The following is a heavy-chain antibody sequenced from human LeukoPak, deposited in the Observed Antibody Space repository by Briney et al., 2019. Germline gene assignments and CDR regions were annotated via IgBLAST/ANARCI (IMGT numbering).Heavy chain of an antibody. V-gene: IGHV4-39*01. CDR3: ARGKSSGWYSGYKSRNWFDP. D-gene: IGHD6-19*01. CDR2: IYYSGST. Sequence: SETLSLTCTVSGGSISSSSYYWGWIRQPPGKGLEWIGSIYYSGSTNYNPSLKSRVTISVDTSKNQFSLKLSSVTAADTAVYYCARGKSSGWYSGYKSRNWFDPWGQGTLVTVSS. J-gene: IGHJ5*02. CDR1: GGSISSSSYY.